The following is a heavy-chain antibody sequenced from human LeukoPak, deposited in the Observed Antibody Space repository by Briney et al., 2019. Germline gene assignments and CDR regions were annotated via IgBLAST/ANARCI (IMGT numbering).Heavy chain of an antibody. CDR1: GFTSSSYW. CDR3: VRGRGSYGWFDP. D-gene: IGHD3-10*01. J-gene: IGHJ5*02. Sequence: GGSLRLSCAASGFTSSSYWMHWVRQVPGKGLVWVSRISGDGTARNYADSVKGRFTISRDDAKNTVDLQMNSLRGEDAAVYYCVRGRGSYGWFDPWGQGTLVTVSS. V-gene: IGHV3-74*01. CDR2: ISGDGTAR.